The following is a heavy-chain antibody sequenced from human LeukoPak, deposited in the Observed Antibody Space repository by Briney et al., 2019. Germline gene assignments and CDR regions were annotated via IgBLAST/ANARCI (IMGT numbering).Heavy chain of an antibody. CDR3: ARDKHGAGATQNWLDP. J-gene: IGHJ5*02. D-gene: IGHD1-26*01. CDR2: VYYSGST. Sequence: PSETLSLTCTVSGGSVSSGNYYWSWIRQPPGKGLEWIGNVYYSGSTNYNPSLKSRVTISVDTSKNQFSLKLSSVTAADTAMYYCARDKHGAGATQNWLDPWGQGTLVTVSS. V-gene: IGHV4-61*01. CDR1: GGSVSSGNYY.